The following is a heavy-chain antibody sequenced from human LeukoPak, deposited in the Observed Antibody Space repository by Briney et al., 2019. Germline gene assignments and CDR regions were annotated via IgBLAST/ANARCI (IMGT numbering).Heavy chain of an antibody. CDR1: GFTFSSYA. CDR2: ISGSGGFT. Sequence: GGSLRLSCAASGFTFSSYAMSWVRQAPGKGLEWVSAISGSGGFTYYADSVKGRFTISRDNSENTLYLQMNSLRAKDTAVYYCAKGYCSSTSGYFHYYGMDVWGQGTTVTVSS. D-gene: IGHD2-2*01. CDR3: AKGYCSSTSGYFHYYGMDV. J-gene: IGHJ6*02. V-gene: IGHV3-23*01.